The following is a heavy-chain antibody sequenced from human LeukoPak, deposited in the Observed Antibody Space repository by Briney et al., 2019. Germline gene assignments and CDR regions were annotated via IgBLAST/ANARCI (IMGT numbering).Heavy chain of an antibody. Sequence: SETLSLTCAVSGGSISSSNWWSWVRQPPGKGLEWIGEIYHSGSTNYNPSLKSRVTISVDKSKNQFSLKLSSVTAADTAVYYCARGRGWLQSFFDYWGQGTLVSVSS. D-gene: IGHD5-24*01. J-gene: IGHJ4*02. CDR3: ARGRGWLQSFFDY. CDR1: GGSISSSNW. CDR2: IYHSGST. V-gene: IGHV4-4*02.